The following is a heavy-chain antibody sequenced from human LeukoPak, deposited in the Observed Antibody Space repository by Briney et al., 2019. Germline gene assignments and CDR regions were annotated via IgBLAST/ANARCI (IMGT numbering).Heavy chain of an antibody. D-gene: IGHD2-21*02. J-gene: IGHJ6*03. V-gene: IGHV3-48*01. CDR3: ARAYCGSDCCYYYYMDV. CDR1: GFAFSTYS. CDR2: ILSTSSTI. Sequence: PGGSLRLSCAASGFAFSTYSMTWVRQAPGKGLEWVSYILSTSSTIYYADSVKGRFTISRDNARNSLFLQMNSLRAEDTAVYYCARAYCGSDCCYYYYMDVWGKGTAVTVSS.